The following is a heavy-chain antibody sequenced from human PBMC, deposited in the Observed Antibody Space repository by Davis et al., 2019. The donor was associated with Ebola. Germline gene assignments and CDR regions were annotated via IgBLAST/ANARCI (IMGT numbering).Heavy chain of an antibody. Sequence: ASSMVSCKASAYTFTSYYMHWVRPPPGQGPEWMGIINPSGGSTSYAQKFQGRVTMTRDTSTSTVYMELSSLRSEDTAVYYCARDWAGLDVWGRGTTVTVSS. V-gene: IGHV1-46*01. J-gene: IGHJ6*04. CDR3: ARDWAGLDV. CDR1: AYTFTSYY. D-gene: IGHD3-16*01. CDR2: INPSGGST.